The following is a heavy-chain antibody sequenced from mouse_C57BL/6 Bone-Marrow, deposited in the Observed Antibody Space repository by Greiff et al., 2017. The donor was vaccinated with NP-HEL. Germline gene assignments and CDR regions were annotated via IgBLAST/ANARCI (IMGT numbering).Heavy chain of an antibody. V-gene: IGHV1-63*01. CDR2: IYPGGGYT. CDR3: AKDWNYFDY. Sequence: QVQLKESGAELVRPGTSVKMSCKASGYTFTNYWIGWAKQRPGHGLEWIGDIYPGGGYTNYNEKFKGKATLTADKSSSTAYMQFSSLTSEDSAIYYCAKDWNYFDYWGQGTTLTVSS. CDR1: GYTFTNYW. D-gene: IGHD4-1*01. J-gene: IGHJ2*01.